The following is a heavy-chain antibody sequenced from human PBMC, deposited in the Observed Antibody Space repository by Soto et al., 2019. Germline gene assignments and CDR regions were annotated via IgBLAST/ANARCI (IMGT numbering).Heavy chain of an antibody. J-gene: IGHJ5*02. CDR1: GYTFTSYA. V-gene: IGHV1-18*04. CDR3: ARVVGGIPVAGSWNWFDP. D-gene: IGHD6-19*01. Sequence: ASVKVSCKASGYTFTSYALSWVRHAPGQGLKWMGWISTYNGNTNYAQNLQGRVTMTTDISTNTAYMELRSLRSDDTAVYYCARVVGGIPVAGSWNWFDPWGQGTLVTVSS. CDR2: ISTYNGNT.